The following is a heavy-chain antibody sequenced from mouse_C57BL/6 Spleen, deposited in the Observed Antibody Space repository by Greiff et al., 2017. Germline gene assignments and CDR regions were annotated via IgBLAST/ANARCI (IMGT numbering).Heavy chain of an antibody. CDR2: IYPSASET. CDR1: GYTFTSYW. CDR3: ARRGDYYGSPWFAY. V-gene: IGHV1-61*01. Sequence: QVQLQQPGAELVRPGSSVKLSCKASGYTFTSYWMDWVKQRPGQGLEWIGNIYPSASETHYNQKFKDKATLTVDKSSNTAYMQLSSLTSEDSAVYYCARRGDYYGSPWFAYWGQGTLVTVSA. J-gene: IGHJ3*01. D-gene: IGHD1-1*01.